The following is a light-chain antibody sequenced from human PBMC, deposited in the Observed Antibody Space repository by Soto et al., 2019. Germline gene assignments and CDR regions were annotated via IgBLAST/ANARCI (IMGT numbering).Light chain of an antibody. CDR1: QTLLYKSDKRNY. Sequence: DIVMTQSPDSLAVSLGERATINCKSSQTLLYKSDKRNYLAWFQQKPGQPPKLLIYWASTRQSGVSDRFSCSESETEFTLTISSRRDKHVASYYSQQSYFYPVTFGQGTRLEIE. CDR3: QQSYFYPVT. J-gene: IGKJ5*01. V-gene: IGKV4-1*01. CDR2: WAS.